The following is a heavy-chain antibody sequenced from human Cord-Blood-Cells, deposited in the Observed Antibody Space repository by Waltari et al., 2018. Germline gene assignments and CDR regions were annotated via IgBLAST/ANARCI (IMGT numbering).Heavy chain of an antibody. CDR2: INPSGGST. CDR1: GYTFTSYY. Sequence: QVQLVQSGAEVKKPGASVKVSCKASGYTFTSYYMHWVRPAPGQGLEWMGIINPSGGSTSYAQKFQGRVTMTRDTSTSTVYMELSSLRSEDTAVYYCARGGWYDYGDYGGDYWGQGTLVTISS. J-gene: IGHJ4*02. CDR3: ARGGWYDYGDYGGDY. D-gene: IGHD4-17*01. V-gene: IGHV1-46*01.